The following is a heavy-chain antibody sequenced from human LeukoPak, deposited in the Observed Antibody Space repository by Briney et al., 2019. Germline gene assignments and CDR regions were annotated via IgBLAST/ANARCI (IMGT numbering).Heavy chain of an antibody. CDR2: ISSSSSYI. J-gene: IGHJ4*02. CDR1: GFTFSSYS. CDR3: ARARSSTRPYYFDY. Sequence: GGSLRPSCAASGFTFSSYSMNWVRQAPGKGLEWVSSISSSSSYIYYADSVKGRFTISRDNAKNSLYLQMSSLRAEDTAVYYCARARSSTRPYYFDYWGQGTLVTVSS. D-gene: IGHD2-2*01. V-gene: IGHV3-21*01.